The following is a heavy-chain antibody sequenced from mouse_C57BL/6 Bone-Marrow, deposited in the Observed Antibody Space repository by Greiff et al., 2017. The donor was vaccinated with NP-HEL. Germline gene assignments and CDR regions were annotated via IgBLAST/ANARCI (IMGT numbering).Heavy chain of an antibody. CDR3: AMPRVGTTVVADWYFDV. J-gene: IGHJ1*03. V-gene: IGHV1-74*01. CDR2: IHPSDSDT. D-gene: IGHD1-1*01. CDR1: GYTFTSYW. Sequence: VQLVESGAELVKPGASVKVSCKASGYTFTSYWMHWVKQRPGQGLEWIGRIHPSDSDTNYNQKFKGKATLTVDKSSSTAYMQLSSLTSEDSAFYYCAMPRVGTTVVADWYFDVWGTGTTVTVSS.